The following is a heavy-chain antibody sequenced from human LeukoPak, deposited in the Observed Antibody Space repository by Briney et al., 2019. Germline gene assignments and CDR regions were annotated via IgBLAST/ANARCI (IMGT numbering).Heavy chain of an antibody. CDR2: ISIDGSNQ. Sequence: PGRSLRLSCGASGFTFSSFAMHWVRQAPGKGLEWVAVISIDGSNQHYEDSVEGRFTISRVSSKNTLHLQMNSLRAEDTAVYYCAKEGGGSDWSSFGSWGQGTLVTVSS. CDR1: GFTFSSFA. D-gene: IGHD6-19*01. V-gene: IGHV3-30*18. J-gene: IGHJ4*02. CDR3: AKEGGGSDWSSFGS.